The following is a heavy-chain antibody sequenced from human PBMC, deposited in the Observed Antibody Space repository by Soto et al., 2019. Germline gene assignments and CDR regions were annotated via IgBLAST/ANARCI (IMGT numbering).Heavy chain of an antibody. D-gene: IGHD2-2*01. CDR3: AREYCSSTSCYGENYYGMDV. J-gene: IGHJ6*02. V-gene: IGHV1-18*04. CDR2: ISADNGNT. CDR1: GYTFTSYG. Sequence: QVQLVQSGAEVKKPGASVKVSCKASGYTFTSYGISWVRQAPGQGLEWMGWISADNGNTNYAQKLQGRVTMTTATSTSTAYMGRRRPRSDDTAVYYCAREYCSSTSCYGENYYGMDVWGQGTTVTVSS.